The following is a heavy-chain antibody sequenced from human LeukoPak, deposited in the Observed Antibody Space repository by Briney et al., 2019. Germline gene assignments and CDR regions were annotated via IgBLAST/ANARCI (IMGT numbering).Heavy chain of an antibody. V-gene: IGHV3-23*01. CDR3: AKDPRAIGIAAAAYDY. Sequence: GGSLRLSCAASGFTFSSYAMSWVRQAPGKGLEWVSAISGSGGSTYYADSVKGRFTISRDNSKNTLYLQMNSLRAEDTAVYYCAKDPRAIGIAAAAYDYWGQGTLVTVSS. CDR2: ISGSGGST. J-gene: IGHJ4*02. CDR1: GFTFSSYA. D-gene: IGHD6-13*01.